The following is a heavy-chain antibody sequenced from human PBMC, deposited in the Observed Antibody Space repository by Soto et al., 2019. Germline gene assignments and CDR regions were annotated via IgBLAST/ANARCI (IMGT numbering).Heavy chain of an antibody. Sequence: QVQLVESGGGVMQPGRSLRLSCAASGFTFSSYGMHWVRQAPGKGLEWVAVISYDGTEKYHADSVKGRFTISRDNSKNTLYLQVNSLRAEDTAVYYCARKPETGTTVPFDYWGQGTLVTVSS. CDR3: ARKPETGTTVPFDY. J-gene: IGHJ4*02. CDR2: ISYDGTEK. CDR1: GFTFSSYG. D-gene: IGHD1-1*01. V-gene: IGHV3-30*03.